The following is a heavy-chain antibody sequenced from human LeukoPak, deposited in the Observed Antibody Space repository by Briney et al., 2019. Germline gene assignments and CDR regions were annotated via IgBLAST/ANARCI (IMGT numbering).Heavy chain of an antibody. CDR1: GFSFRSYW. V-gene: IGHV3-74*01. Sequence: GGSQRLSCAASGFSFRSYWMHWVRQLPGKGLVWVSRISSDRNTTGYADSVKGRFTISRDNSKNTLYLQMNSLRAEDTAVYYCAREIAVAGSDYYYGMDVWGQGTTVTVSS. J-gene: IGHJ6*02. D-gene: IGHD6-19*01. CDR2: ISSDRNTT. CDR3: AREIAVAGSDYYYGMDV.